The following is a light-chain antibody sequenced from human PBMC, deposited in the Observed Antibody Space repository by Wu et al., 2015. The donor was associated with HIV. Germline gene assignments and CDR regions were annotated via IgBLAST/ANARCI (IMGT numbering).Light chain of an antibody. Sequence: DIQLTQSPSFVSAFVGDTVTITCRTSQVLNNILPWYQQKSGEAPKLLISAASTLQNGVPSRFSGSGSGTEFTLTISSLQPDDFATYFCQQYNSYPLTFGGGTKVEIK. CDR1: QVLNNI. CDR3: QQYNSYPLT. V-gene: IGKV1-9*01. J-gene: IGKJ4*01. CDR2: AAS.